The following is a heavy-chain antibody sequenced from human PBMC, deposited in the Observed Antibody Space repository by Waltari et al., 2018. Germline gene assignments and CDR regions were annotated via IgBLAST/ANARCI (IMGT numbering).Heavy chain of an antibody. CDR2: INTDSGNP. CDR1: GYTFTTYG. D-gene: IGHD3-22*01. J-gene: IGHJ3*02. Sequence: QVQLVQSGSELKKPGASVKVSCTASGYTFTTYGINWVRQAPGQGLEWLGWINTDSGNPTYAQGFTGRLVFSLDTSVNTAFLQISSLKADDSAIYYCARDFESRGYDIWGQGTMVTVSS. CDR3: ARDFESRGYDI. V-gene: IGHV7-4-1*02.